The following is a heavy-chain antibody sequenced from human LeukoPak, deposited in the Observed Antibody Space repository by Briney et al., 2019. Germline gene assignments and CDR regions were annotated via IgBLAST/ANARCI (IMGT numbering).Heavy chain of an antibody. Sequence: GGSLRLSCAASGFTVSSNYMSWVRQAPGKGLEWVSVIYSGGSTYYADSVKGRFTISRDNSKNTLYLQMNSLRAEDTAVYYCAKLSMVRGVMYYFDYWGQGTLVTVSS. J-gene: IGHJ4*02. CDR3: AKLSMVRGVMYYFDY. D-gene: IGHD3-10*01. V-gene: IGHV3-66*01. CDR2: IYSGGST. CDR1: GFTVSSNY.